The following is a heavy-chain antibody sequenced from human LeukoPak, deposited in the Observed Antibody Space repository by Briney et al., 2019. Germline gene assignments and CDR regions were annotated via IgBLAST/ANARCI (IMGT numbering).Heavy chain of an antibody. V-gene: IGHV3-66*01. J-gene: IGHJ4*02. Sequence: GGSLRLSCAASGFTVSSNYMSWVRQAPGKGLEWVSVIYSGGSTYYADSVKGRFTISRDNSKNTLYPQMNSLRAEDTAVYYCARDGVPYSSSWDWGQGTLVTVSS. CDR2: IYSGGST. CDR1: GFTVSSNY. CDR3: ARDGVPYSSSWD. D-gene: IGHD6-13*01.